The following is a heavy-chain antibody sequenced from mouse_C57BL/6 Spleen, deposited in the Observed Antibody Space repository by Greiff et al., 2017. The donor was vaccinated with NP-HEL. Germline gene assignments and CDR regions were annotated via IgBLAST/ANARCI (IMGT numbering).Heavy chain of an antibody. CDR1: GFNIKDYY. Sequence: VQLKESGAELVRPGASVKLSCTASGFNIKDYYMHWVKQRPEQGLEWIGRIDPEDGDTEYAPKFQGKATMTADTSSNTAYLQLSSLTSEDTAVYYCTTDYYGSSRNFDYWGQGTTLTVSS. CDR3: TTDYYGSSRNFDY. J-gene: IGHJ2*01. CDR2: IDPEDGDT. D-gene: IGHD1-1*01. V-gene: IGHV14-1*01.